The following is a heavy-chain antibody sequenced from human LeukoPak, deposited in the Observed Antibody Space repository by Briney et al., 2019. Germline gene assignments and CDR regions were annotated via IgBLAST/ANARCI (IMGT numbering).Heavy chain of an antibody. CDR2: INPNSGGT. CDR3: ARAGSYDFWSGYYLPTKDNGMDV. V-gene: IGHV1-2*02. J-gene: IGHJ6*02. D-gene: IGHD3-3*01. CDR1: GYTFTGYY. Sequence: ASVKVSCKASGYTFTGYYKHWVRQAPGQGLEWMGWINPNSGGTNYAQKFQGRVTMTRDTSISTAYMELSRLRSDDTAVYYCARAGSYDFWSGYYLPTKDNGMDVWGQGTTVTVSS.